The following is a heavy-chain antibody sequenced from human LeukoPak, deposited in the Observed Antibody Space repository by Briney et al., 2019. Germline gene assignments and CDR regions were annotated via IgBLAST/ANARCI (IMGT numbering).Heavy chain of an antibody. J-gene: IGHJ4*02. D-gene: IGHD3-16*01. CDR2: IYYRQTP. CDR1: GGSMESYY. CDR3: ASGRFPEARADY. V-gene: IGHV4-59*01. Sequence: SETLSLTCTVSGGSMESYYWSWVRQPPGKGLEWIGYIYYRQTPTYNPSLKSRLTISVDTSKNQFSLKLSSVTAADTAVYYCASGRFPEARADYWGPGTLVTVSS.